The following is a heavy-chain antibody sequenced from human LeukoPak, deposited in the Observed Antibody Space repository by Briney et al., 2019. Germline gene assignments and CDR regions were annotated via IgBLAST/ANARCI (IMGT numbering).Heavy chain of an antibody. CDR3: ARDLRHFDWLLCYFDY. CDR2: ISSSSSYI. CDR1: GFTFSSYS. J-gene: IGHJ4*02. D-gene: IGHD3-9*01. V-gene: IGHV3-21*01. Sequence: GGSLRLSCAASGFTFSSYSMNWVRQAPGKGLEWVSSISSSSSYIYYADSVKGRFTISRDNAQNSLYLQMNSLRAEDTAVYYCARDLRHFDWLLCYFDYWGQGTLVTVSS.